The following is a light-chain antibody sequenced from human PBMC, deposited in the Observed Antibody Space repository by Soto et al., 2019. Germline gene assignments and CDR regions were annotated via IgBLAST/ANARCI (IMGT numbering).Light chain of an antibody. Sequence: EIVLTQSPGTLSLSPGERATLSCRASQSVRSSFFAWYQQKPGQAPRLVIYDVSVRVTGMPDMFSGSGCGTDFTLTINRLEPEDFAVYYCQQYENSVMYTFGQVTKLEIK. CDR1: QSVRSSF. V-gene: IGKV3-20*01. CDR2: DVS. CDR3: QQYENSVMYT. J-gene: IGKJ2*01.